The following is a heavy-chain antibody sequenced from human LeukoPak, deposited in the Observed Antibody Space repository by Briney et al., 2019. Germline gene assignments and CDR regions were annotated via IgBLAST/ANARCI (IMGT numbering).Heavy chain of an antibody. CDR1: GFTFSTYW. CDR3: ARALYYYDSSGYYYGPFDY. V-gene: IGHV3-7*01. J-gene: IGHJ4*02. CDR2: IKQDGSEK. D-gene: IGHD3-22*01. Sequence: GGSLRLSCAASGFTFSTYWMSWVRQAPGKGLEWVANIKQDGSEKYYVDSVKGRFTISRDNAKNSLYLQMNNLRAEDTAVYYCARALYYYDSSGYYYGPFDYWGQGTLVTVSS.